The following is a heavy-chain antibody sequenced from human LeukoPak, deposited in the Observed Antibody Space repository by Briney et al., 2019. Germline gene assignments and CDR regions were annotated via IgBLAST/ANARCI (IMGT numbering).Heavy chain of an antibody. V-gene: IGHV3-7*01. J-gene: IGHJ4*02. CDR1: GFAFSSYW. CDR3: ARSGSAAGTLRGRNDY. D-gene: IGHD6-25*01. CDR2: IKQDGSEK. Sequence: GGSLRLSCAASGFAFSSYWMTWVRQAPGKGLEWVANIKQDGSEKYYVDSVTGRFTISRDNAKNSLYLQMNNLRADDSAVYYCARSGSAAGTLRGRNDYWGQGTLVTVSP.